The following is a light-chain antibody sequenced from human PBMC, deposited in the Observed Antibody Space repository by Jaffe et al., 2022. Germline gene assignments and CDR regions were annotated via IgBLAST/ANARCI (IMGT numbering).Light chain of an antibody. V-gene: IGLV2-14*03. CDR1: SSDIGGYNY. CDR3: SSYRSSSPLCV. Sequence: QSALTQPASVSGSPGQSITISCIGTSSDIGGYNYVSWYQQHPGKAPKLMIYDVSNRPSGVSSRFSGSKSGNTASLTISGLQAEDEADYYCSSYRSSSPLCVFGTGTQVTVL. J-gene: IGLJ1*01. CDR2: DVS.